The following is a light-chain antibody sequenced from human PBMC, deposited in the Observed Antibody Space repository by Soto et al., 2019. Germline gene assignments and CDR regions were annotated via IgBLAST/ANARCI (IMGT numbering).Light chain of an antibody. CDR1: QNINTW. CDR2: DAS. V-gene: IGKV1-5*01. CDR3: EQYNTSPWA. Sequence: DIQMTQSPSILSASVGDRIAITCRASQNINTWLAWYQQKPGKPPKLLIYDASNLEGGVPPRFSGSGSGTHFTRTISSLQTDDFATYHCEQYNTSPWAFGQGTKVVIK. J-gene: IGKJ1*01.